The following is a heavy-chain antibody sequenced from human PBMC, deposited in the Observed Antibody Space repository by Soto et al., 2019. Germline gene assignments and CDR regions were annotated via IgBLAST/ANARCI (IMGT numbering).Heavy chain of an antibody. Sequence: SVHMRVNPTQTLTLTCTFSGFSLSTNGVGVGGIRQPPGKALEWLALIYWDDDKRYSQSLKSRLTITKDTSKNQVVLTMTNMDPVDTPTPYCAHRRPPYNWFDPWGRGTLVTVSS. V-gene: IGHV2-5*02. CDR3: AHRRPPYNWFDP. CDR2: IYWDDDK. J-gene: IGHJ5*02. CDR1: GFSLSTNGVG.